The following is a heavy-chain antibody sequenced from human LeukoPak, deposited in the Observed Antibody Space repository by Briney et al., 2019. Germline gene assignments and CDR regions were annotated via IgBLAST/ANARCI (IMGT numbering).Heavy chain of an antibody. CDR1: GFTFRDYY. CDR2: ISSSGCTI. D-gene: IGHD6-13*01. V-gene: IGHV3-11*01. Sequence: GGSLRLSCAASGFTFRDYYMSWIRQAPGKGLVWVSYISSSGCTIYYADSVKGRFTISSDNAKNSLYLQMNSLRAEDTAVYYCARDRRYSSSWYHGYYGMDVWGQGTTVTVSS. J-gene: IGHJ6*02. CDR3: ARDRRYSSSWYHGYYGMDV.